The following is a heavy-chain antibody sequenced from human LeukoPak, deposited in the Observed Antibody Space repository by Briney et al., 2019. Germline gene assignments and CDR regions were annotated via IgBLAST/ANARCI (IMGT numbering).Heavy chain of an antibody. D-gene: IGHD4-17*01. Sequence: PGGSLRLSCAASGFTFDDYAMHWVRQAPGKGLGWVSGISWNSGSIGYADSVKGRFTISRDNAKNSLYLQMNSLRAEDMALYYCAKDMGYGDYVAFDIWGQGTMVTVSS. J-gene: IGHJ3*02. CDR2: ISWNSGSI. CDR1: GFTFDDYA. CDR3: AKDMGYGDYVAFDI. V-gene: IGHV3-9*03.